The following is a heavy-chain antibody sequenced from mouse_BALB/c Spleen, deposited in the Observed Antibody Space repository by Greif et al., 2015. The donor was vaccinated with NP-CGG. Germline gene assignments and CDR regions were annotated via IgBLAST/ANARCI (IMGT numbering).Heavy chain of an antibody. CDR2: ISYDGSN. CDR1: GYSITSGYY. D-gene: IGHD2-4*01. CDR3: AREGGSTMITTVFDY. J-gene: IGHJ2*01. Sequence: ESGPGLVTPSQPLSLTCSVTGYSITSGYYWNWIRQFPGNKLEWMGYISYDGSNNYNPSLKNRISITRDTSKNQFFLKLNSVTTEDTATYYCAREGGSTMITTVFDYWGQGTTLTVSS. V-gene: IGHV3-6*02.